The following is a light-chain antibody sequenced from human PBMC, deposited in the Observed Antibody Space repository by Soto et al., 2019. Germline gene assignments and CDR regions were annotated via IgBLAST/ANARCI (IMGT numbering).Light chain of an antibody. CDR3: QQYNNWPPGT. J-gene: IGKJ1*01. CDR1: QSVSSN. Sequence: EIVITQSPATVSVSPGERATLSCGASQSVSSNLAWYQQKPGQAPRLLIYGASTRATGIPARFSGSGSGTEFTLTISSLQSEDFAVYYCQQYNNWPPGTFGQGTKVDIK. CDR2: GAS. V-gene: IGKV3-15*01.